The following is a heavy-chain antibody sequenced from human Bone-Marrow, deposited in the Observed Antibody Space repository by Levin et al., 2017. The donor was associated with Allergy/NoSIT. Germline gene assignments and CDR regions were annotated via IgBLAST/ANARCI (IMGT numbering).Heavy chain of an antibody. Sequence: SQTLSLTCTVSGGSISSYYWSWIRQPPGKGLEWIGYIYYSGSTNYNPSLKSRVTISVDTSKNQFSLKLGSVTAADTAVYYCARDLEDYYDSSGAFDIWGQGTMVTVSS. V-gene: IGHV4-59*01. CDR3: ARDLEDYYDSSGAFDI. CDR2: IYYSGST. CDR1: GGSISSYY. D-gene: IGHD3-22*01. J-gene: IGHJ3*02.